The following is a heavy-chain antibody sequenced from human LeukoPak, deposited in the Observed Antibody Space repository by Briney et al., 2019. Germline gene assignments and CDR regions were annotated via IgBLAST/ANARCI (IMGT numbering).Heavy chain of an antibody. CDR1: GASMRNYY. CDR3: AMAYSSSWYYFDY. J-gene: IGHJ4*02. Sequence: SETLSLTCTVSGASMRNYYWSWIRQPPGKGLEWIGYIYYSGSTNYNPSLKSRVTIAVDTSKNQFSLRLSSVTAADTAVYFCAMAYSSSWYYFDYWGQGTLVTVSS. V-gene: IGHV4-59*01. D-gene: IGHD6-13*01. CDR2: IYYSGST.